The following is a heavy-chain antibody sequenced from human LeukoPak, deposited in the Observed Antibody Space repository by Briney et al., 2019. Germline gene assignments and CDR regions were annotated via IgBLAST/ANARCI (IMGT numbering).Heavy chain of an antibody. V-gene: IGHV3-23*01. Sequence: GGSLGLSCAASGFTFSNYAMTWVRKAPGTGLEWVSTISGSGGSTYYADSVKGRMTISRDSSKNTLSLQMTSLRAEDTAIYYCAKGVRYSSSWPADYWGQGTLVTVSS. CDR1: GFTFSNYA. J-gene: IGHJ4*02. CDR3: AKGVRYSSSWPADY. CDR2: ISGSGGST. D-gene: IGHD6-13*01.